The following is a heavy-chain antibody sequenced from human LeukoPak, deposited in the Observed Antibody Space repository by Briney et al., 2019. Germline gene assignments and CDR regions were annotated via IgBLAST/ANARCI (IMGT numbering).Heavy chain of an antibody. Sequence: SETLSLTCTVSGGSISSTSYHWAWLRQPPGQGRDGIATVYYTGSAYYNPSLKIRVTVYVDTSKIQLSLRLISVTTADTALYCCARDASGSYYWFDPWGQGTLVTVSS. CDR3: ARDASGSYYWFDP. D-gene: IGHD3-10*01. CDR1: GGSISSTSYH. CDR2: VYYTGSA. J-gene: IGHJ5*02. V-gene: IGHV4-39*01.